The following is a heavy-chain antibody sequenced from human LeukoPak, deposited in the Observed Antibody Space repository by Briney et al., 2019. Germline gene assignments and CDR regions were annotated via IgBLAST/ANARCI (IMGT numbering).Heavy chain of an antibody. V-gene: IGHV3-33*08. Sequence: GGSLRLSCAASGFSFSTYGMHWVRQAPGKGLEWVAVIWYDGSNKYYADSVKGRFTISRDNSKNTLYLQVNSLRAEDTAVYYCARDRGGDGINYYFDYWGQGTLVTVSS. J-gene: IGHJ4*02. CDR1: GFSFSTYG. CDR2: IWYDGSNK. D-gene: IGHD5-24*01. CDR3: ARDRGGDGINYYFDY.